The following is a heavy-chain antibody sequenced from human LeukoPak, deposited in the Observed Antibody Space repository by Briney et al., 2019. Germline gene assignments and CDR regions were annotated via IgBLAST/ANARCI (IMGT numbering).Heavy chain of an antibody. V-gene: IGHV4-30-4*08. CDR3: GRDGQSRYHDFWSGVPAWVDP. CDR1: GTSISSGDYY. D-gene: IGHD3-3*01. CDR2: IHHSGST. Sequence: KSSQILSLTCTVSGTSISSGDYYWSWIRQPPGKGLEWIGYIHHSGSTKYNPSLKSRVTISLDTSKNQFSLKLSSVTAADTAVYYCGRDGQSRYHDFWSGVPAWVDPWGQGTLVTVSS. J-gene: IGHJ5*02.